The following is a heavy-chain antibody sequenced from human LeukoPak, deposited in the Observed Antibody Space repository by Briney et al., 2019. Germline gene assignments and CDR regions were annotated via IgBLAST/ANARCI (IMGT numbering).Heavy chain of an antibody. Sequence: PGGSLRLSCAASGFTFDDYAMHWVRQAPGKGLEWVSGISWNSGSIGYADSVKGRFTISRDNAKNSLYLQMNSLRAEDTAVYYCARDEAGDYWGQGTLVTVSS. CDR1: GFTFDDYA. CDR2: ISWNSGSI. CDR3: ARDEAGDY. V-gene: IGHV3-9*01. J-gene: IGHJ4*02.